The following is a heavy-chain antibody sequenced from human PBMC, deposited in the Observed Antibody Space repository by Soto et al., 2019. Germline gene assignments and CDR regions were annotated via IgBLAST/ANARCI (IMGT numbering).Heavy chain of an antibody. Sequence: SETLSLTCTVSYGSISSYFWSWIRQPPGKGLEWIGYIYDSGSTNYNPSLKSRATISVDTSKNQFSLKLSSVTAADTAVYYCARTNSGYDRWFDPWGQGTLVTVSS. D-gene: IGHD5-12*01. CDR2: IYDSGST. V-gene: IGHV4-59*01. CDR3: ARTNSGYDRWFDP. CDR1: YGSISSYF. J-gene: IGHJ5*02.